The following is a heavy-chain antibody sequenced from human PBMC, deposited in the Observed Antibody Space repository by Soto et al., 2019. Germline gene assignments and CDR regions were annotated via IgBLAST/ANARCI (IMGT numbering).Heavy chain of an antibody. CDR3: AKLPSRNYYDSSGYYQESLDY. CDR1: GFTFSSYA. D-gene: IGHD3-22*01. V-gene: IGHV3-23*01. Sequence: GGSLRLSCAASGFTFSSYAMSWVRQAPGKGLEWVSAISGSGGSTYYADSVKGRFTISRDNSKNTLYLQMNSLRAEDTAVYYCAKLPSRNYYDSSGYYQESLDYWGQGTLVTVSS. J-gene: IGHJ4*02. CDR2: ISGSGGST.